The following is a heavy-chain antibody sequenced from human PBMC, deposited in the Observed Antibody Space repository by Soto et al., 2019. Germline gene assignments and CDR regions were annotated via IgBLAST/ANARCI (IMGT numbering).Heavy chain of an antibody. D-gene: IGHD1-20*01. Sequence: ASVKVYCKASGYTFTSYGISWVRQAPGQGLEWMGWISAYNGNTNYAQKLQGRVTMTTDTSTSTAYMELRSLRSDDTAVYYCARDGIYYYYYYYMDVWGKGTTVTVSS. CDR2: ISAYNGNT. CDR3: ARDGIYYYYYYYMDV. CDR1: GYTFTSYG. J-gene: IGHJ6*03. V-gene: IGHV1-18*01.